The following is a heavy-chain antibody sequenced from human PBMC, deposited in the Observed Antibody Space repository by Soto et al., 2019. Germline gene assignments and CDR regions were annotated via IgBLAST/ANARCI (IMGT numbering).Heavy chain of an antibody. CDR2: IYYSGST. Sequence: SETLSLTCTVSGGSISSYYWSWIRQPPGKGLEWIGYIYYSGSTNYNPSLKSRVTISVDTSKNQFSLKPSSVTAADTAVYYCARYSSDYGDYSFDYWGQGTLVTVSS. J-gene: IGHJ4*02. CDR1: GGSISSYY. D-gene: IGHD4-17*01. V-gene: IGHV4-59*01. CDR3: ARYSSDYGDYSFDY.